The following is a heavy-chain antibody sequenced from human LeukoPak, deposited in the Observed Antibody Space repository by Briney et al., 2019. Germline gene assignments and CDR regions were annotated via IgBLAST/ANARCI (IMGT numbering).Heavy chain of an antibody. Sequence: PGGSLRLSCAASGFTFSSYWISWVRQAPGKGLEWVANIKQDGSEKYYVDSVKGRFTISRDNAKNSLYLQMNSLRAEDTAVYYCARNIAAAGSYWGQGTLVTVSS. J-gene: IGHJ4*02. CDR2: IKQDGSEK. D-gene: IGHD6-13*01. CDR1: GFTFSSYW. V-gene: IGHV3-7*03. CDR3: ARNIAAAGSY.